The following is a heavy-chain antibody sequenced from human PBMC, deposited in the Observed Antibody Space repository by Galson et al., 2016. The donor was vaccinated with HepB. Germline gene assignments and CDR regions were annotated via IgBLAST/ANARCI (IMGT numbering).Heavy chain of an antibody. CDR3: AKGRYSNFDS. Sequence: SETLSLTCSVSGESIIRTSYYWGWIRQPPGKGLEWIGSIYSSGNAYYNASLKSRVTMSVDTSKNQFSLKLSSVTAADTAVYYCAKGRYSNFDSWGLGTLVIVSS. V-gene: IGHV4-39*01. CDR1: GESIIRTSYY. CDR2: IYSSGNA. D-gene: IGHD1-26*01. J-gene: IGHJ4*02.